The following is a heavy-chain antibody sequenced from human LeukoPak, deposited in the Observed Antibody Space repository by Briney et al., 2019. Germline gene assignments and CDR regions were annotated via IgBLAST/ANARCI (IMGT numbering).Heavy chain of an antibody. CDR1: GDSVSSNSAA. CDR3: ARGRRLYYYGSGSQRYNWFDP. CDR2: TYYRSKWYN. J-gene: IGHJ5*02. V-gene: IGHV6-1*01. D-gene: IGHD3-10*01. Sequence: SQTLSLTCAISGDSVSSNSAAWNWIRQSPSRGLEWLGRTYYRSKWYNDYAVSVKSRITINPDTSKNQFSLQLNSVTPEDTAVYYCARGRRLYYYGSGSQRYNWFDPWGQGTLVTVSS.